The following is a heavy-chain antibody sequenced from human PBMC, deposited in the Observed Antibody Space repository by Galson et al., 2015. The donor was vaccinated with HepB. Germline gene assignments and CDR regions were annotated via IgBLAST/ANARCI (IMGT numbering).Heavy chain of an antibody. Sequence: SLRLSCAASGFTFSDVYMSWIRQAPGKGLEWVSCISRNSDYIYYADSVKGRFTISRDNAKNSLYLQMDSLRADDTAIYYCARDWGIAVAGTWWSDPWGQGTLVTVSS. CDR2: ISRNSDYI. D-gene: IGHD6-19*01. J-gene: IGHJ5*02. CDR3: ARDWGIAVAGTWWSDP. V-gene: IGHV3-11*06. CDR1: GFTFSDVY.